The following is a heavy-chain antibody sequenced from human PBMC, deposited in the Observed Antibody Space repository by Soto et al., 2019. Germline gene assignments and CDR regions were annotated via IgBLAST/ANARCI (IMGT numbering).Heavy chain of an antibody. V-gene: IGHV3-30-3*01. Sequence: QVQLVESGGGVVQPGRSLRLSCAASGFTFSSYAMHWVRQAPGKGLEWVAVISYDGSNKYYADSVKGRFTISRDNSKNTLYLQMTSLRVEDTAVYYCARDVLEWLISPSPGMDVWGQGTTVTVSS. CDR1: GFTFSSYA. CDR2: ISYDGSNK. J-gene: IGHJ6*02. D-gene: IGHD3-3*01. CDR3: ARDVLEWLISPSPGMDV.